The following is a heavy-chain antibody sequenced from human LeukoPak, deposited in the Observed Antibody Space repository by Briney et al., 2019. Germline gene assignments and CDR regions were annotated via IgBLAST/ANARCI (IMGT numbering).Heavy chain of an antibody. CDR3: SKQGPVAGQFDY. J-gene: IGHJ4*02. CDR2: ISRNSRSI. D-gene: IGHD6-19*01. CDR1: GSTFDDYA. V-gene: IGHV3-9*01. Sequence: GGSLRLSCAAPGSTFDDYAMPWVRQAPGKGLEWGSGISRNSRSIAYADSVKGRFTISRDNAKNSLYRQMNSLRAEDTALYYLSKQGPVAGQFDYWGQGTLVTVSS.